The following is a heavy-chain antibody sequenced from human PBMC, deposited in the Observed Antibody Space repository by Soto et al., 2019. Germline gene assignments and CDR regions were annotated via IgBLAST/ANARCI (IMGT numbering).Heavy chain of an antibody. V-gene: IGHV3-30*03. CDR3: ARDWGSRGWYNWFDP. D-gene: IGHD6-19*01. CDR2: LAHDGRTT. CDR1: GFTVNDYG. J-gene: IGHJ5*02. Sequence: QVQLVESGGGVVQPGRSLRLSCAASGFTVNDYGMHWVRQAPGKGLEWVAILAHDGRTTYIGDSVRGRFTVSRDESENTLYLQMDNLRTDDTAIYYCARDWGSRGWYNWFDPWGQGILVTVSS.